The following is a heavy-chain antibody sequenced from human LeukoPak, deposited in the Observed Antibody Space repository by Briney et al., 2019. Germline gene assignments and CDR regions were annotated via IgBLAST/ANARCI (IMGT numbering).Heavy chain of an antibody. J-gene: IGHJ4*02. D-gene: IGHD2-15*01. CDR3: AKQLGYCSDGSCYFPY. CDR2: ISNNGGYT. Sequence: GGSLRLSCAASGFTFSTYWMHWVRQAPGKGLEWVSAISNNGGYTYYADSVQGRFTISRDNSKSTLCLQMNSLRAEDTAVYYCAKQLGYCSDGSCYFPYWGQGTLVTVSS. CDR1: GFTFSTYW. V-gene: IGHV3-23*01.